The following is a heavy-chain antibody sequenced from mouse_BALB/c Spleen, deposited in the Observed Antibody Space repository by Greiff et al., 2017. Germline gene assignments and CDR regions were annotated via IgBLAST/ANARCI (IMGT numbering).Heavy chain of an antibody. J-gene: IGHJ2*01. V-gene: IGHV7-3*02. Sequence: EVKLVESGGGLVQPGGSLRLSCATSGFTFTDYYMSWVRQPPGKALEWLGFIRNKANGYTTEYSASVKGRFTISRDNSQSILYLQMNTLRAEDSATYYCARDGDYYGSSYVSFDYWGQGTTLTVSS. D-gene: IGHD1-1*01. CDR1: GFTFTDYY. CDR2: IRNKANGYTT. CDR3: ARDGDYYGSSYVSFDY.